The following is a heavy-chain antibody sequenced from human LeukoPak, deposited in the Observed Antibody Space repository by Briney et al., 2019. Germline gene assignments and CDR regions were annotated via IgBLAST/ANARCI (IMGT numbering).Heavy chain of an antibody. CDR3: ARAENYYDSSGYYPPFDY. J-gene: IGHJ4*02. CDR2: ISSSGSTI. Sequence: GGSLRLSCAASGFTFSDYYMSWIRQAPGKGLEWVSYISSSGSTIYYADSVKGRFTISRDNAKNSLYLQMNSLRAEDTAVYYCARAENYYDSSGYYPPFDYWGQGTLVTVSS. D-gene: IGHD3-22*01. CDR1: GFTFSDYY. V-gene: IGHV3-11*04.